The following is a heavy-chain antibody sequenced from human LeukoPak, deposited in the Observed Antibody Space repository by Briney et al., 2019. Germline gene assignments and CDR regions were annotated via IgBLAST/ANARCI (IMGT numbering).Heavy chain of an antibody. CDR2: IYYSGST. V-gene: IGHV4-59*01. J-gene: IGHJ6*02. CDR1: GGSISSYY. D-gene: IGHD2-2*01. Sequence: SETLSLTCTVSGGSISSYYWSWIRQPPGKGLEWIGYIYYSGSTNYNPPLKSQVTISVDTSKNQFSLKLSSVTAADTAVYYCARAGYCSSTSCHYEGYYYGMDVWGQGTTVTVSS. CDR3: ARAGYCSSTSCHYEGYYYGMDV.